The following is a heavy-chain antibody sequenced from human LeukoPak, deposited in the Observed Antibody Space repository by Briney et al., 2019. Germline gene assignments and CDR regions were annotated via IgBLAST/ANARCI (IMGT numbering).Heavy chain of an antibody. CDR3: VRDIRESDY. CDR2: INNDGSTT. D-gene: IGHD2-21*01. J-gene: IGHJ4*02. Sequence: GGSLRLSCAASGFTFSSYWMHWVRQAPGKGLVWVSRINNDGSTTNYADSVKGRFTISRDNAKNTLYLQINSLRADDTAVYYCVRDIRESDYWGQGTLVTVSS. CDR1: GFTFSSYW. V-gene: IGHV3-74*01.